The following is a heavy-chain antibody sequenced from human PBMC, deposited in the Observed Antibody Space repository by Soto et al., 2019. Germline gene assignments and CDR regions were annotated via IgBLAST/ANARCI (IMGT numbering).Heavy chain of an antibody. CDR3: ARDWRGRSSSSLGWLDP. D-gene: IGHD6-6*01. CDR1: GYTFTSYA. V-gene: IGHV1-3*01. J-gene: IGHJ5*02. CDR2: INAGNGNT. Sequence: ASVKVSCKASGYTFTSYAMHWVRQAPGQRLEWMGWINAGNGNTKYSQKFQGRVTITRDTSASTAYMELSSLRSEDTAVYYCARDWRGRSSSSLGWLDPWGQGTLVTVSS.